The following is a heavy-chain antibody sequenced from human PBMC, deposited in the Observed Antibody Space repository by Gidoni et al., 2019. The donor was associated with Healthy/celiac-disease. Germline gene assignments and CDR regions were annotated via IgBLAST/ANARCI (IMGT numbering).Heavy chain of an antibody. CDR3: ARGPTVDGSSGYLDY. CDR2: IYYSGST. CDR1: GGSISSGGYS. V-gene: IGHV4-30-4*07. D-gene: IGHD3-22*01. J-gene: IGHJ4*02. Sequence: QVQLQESGPGLVKPSQTLSLTCAVSGGSISSGGYSWSWIRPPPGKGLEWIGYIYYSGSTYYNPSLKSRVTISVDTSKNQFSLKLSSVTAADTAVYYCARGPTVDGSSGYLDYWGQGTLVTVSS.